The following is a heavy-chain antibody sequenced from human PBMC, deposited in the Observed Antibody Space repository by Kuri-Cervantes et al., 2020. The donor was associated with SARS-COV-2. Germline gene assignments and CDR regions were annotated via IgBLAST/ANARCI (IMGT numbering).Heavy chain of an antibody. V-gene: IGHV3-74*01. Sequence: GGPLRLSCAASGFTFSSYWMHWVRQAPGKGLVWVSRINSDGSSTSYADSVKGRFTISRDNAKNTLYLQMNSLRAEDTAVYYCARDIVTVDYDSWSGYYGPSYFDYWGQGTLVTVSS. D-gene: IGHD3-3*01. CDR3: ARDIVTVDYDSWSGYYGPSYFDY. CDR2: INSDGSST. CDR1: GFTFSSYW. J-gene: IGHJ4*02.